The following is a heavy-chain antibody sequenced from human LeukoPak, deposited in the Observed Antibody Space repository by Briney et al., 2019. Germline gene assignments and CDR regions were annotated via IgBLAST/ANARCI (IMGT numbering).Heavy chain of an antibody. J-gene: IGHJ6*03. V-gene: IGHV1-69*13. CDR2: IIPIFGTA. CDR1: GCTFSSYA. CDR3: ARDRRRYDYYYYYMDV. D-gene: IGHD1-14*01. Sequence: SVKVSCKASGCTFSSYAISWVRQAPGQGLEWMGGIIPIFGTANYAQKFQGRVTITADESTSTAYMELSSLRSEDTAVYYCARDRRRYDYYYYYMDVWGKGTTVTVSS.